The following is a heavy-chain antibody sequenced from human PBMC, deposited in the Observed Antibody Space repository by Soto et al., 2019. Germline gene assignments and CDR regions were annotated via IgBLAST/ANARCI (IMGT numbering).Heavy chain of an antibody. D-gene: IGHD2-2*01. CDR1: GFTFSSYG. CDR2: ISYDGSNK. V-gene: IGHV3-30*18. CDR3: AKGTGRSSYYYGMDV. Sequence: QVQLVESGGGVVQPGGSLRLSCAASGFTFSSYGMHWVRQAPGKGLEWVAVISYDGSNKYYADSVKGRFTISRDNSKNTLYLQMNSLRAEDTAVYYCAKGTGRSSYYYGMDVWGQGTTVTVSS. J-gene: IGHJ6*02.